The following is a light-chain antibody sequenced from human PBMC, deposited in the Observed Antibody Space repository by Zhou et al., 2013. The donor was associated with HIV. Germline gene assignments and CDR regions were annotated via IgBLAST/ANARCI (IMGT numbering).Light chain of an antibody. CDR2: EAS. CDR3: QQYTTYPLT. Sequence: IQMTQSPSSLSASVRDRVTITCRASQTITTYLNWYQQKPGRAPNLLIFEASTLQTGVPSRFSGSGSGRDFTLTISSLQPEDFATYYCQQYTTYPLTFGGGTRLEI. CDR1: QTITTY. J-gene: IGKJ4*01. V-gene: IGKV1-39*01.